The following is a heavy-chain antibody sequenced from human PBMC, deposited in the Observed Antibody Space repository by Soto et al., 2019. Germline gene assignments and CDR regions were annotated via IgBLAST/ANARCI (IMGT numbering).Heavy chain of an antibody. Sequence: ASVKVSCKVSGYTLTELSMHWVRQAPGKGLEWMGGFDPEDGETIYAQKFQGRVTMTEDTSTDTAYMELSSLRSEDTAVYYCATLGYCISTSCYDYWGQGTLVTVSS. D-gene: IGHD2-2*01. V-gene: IGHV1-24*01. CDR2: FDPEDGET. CDR3: ATLGYCISTSCYDY. CDR1: GYTLTELS. J-gene: IGHJ4*02.